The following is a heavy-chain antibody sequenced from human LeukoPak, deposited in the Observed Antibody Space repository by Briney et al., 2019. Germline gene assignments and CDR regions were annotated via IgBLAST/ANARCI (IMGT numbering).Heavy chain of an antibody. D-gene: IGHD1-26*01. CDR2: ISAYNGNT. CDR3: ARTVSLGAFDI. CDR1: GYTFTSYG. J-gene: IGHJ3*02. Sequence: ASVKVSCKASGYTFTSYGISWVRQAPGQGLEWMGWISAYNGNTNYAQKLQGRVTITADKSTSTAYMELSSLRSEDTAVYYCARTVSLGAFDIWGQGTMVTVSS. V-gene: IGHV1-18*01.